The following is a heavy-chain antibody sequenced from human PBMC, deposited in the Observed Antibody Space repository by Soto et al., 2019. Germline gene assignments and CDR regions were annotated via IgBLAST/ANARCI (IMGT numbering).Heavy chain of an antibody. CDR1: GFTFSSYS. V-gene: IGHV3-21*01. CDR2: ISSSSSYI. D-gene: IGHD3-22*01. CDR3: ARDRGYYDSSGYDFGY. Sequence: GGSLRLSCAASGFTFSSYSMNWVRQAPGKGLEWVSSISSSSSYIYYADSVKGRFTISRDNAKNSLYLQMNSLRAEDTAVYYCARDRGYYDSSGYDFGYWGQGTLVTVSS. J-gene: IGHJ4*02.